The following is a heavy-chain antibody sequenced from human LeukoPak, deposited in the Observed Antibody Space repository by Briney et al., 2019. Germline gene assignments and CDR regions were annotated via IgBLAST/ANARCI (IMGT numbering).Heavy chain of an antibody. D-gene: IGHD2-21*02. J-gene: IGHJ4*02. CDR1: GFTFSNAW. CDR3: AKSLVFGDCHFDY. CDR2: IKRKTDDGTT. Sequence: PGGSLRLSCAASGFTFSNAWMSWVRQAPGKGLEWVGRIKRKTDDGTTDYAIPVKGRFTISRDDSKNTLYLQMNSLRAEDTAVYYCAKSLVFGDCHFDYWGQGTLVTVSS. V-gene: IGHV3-15*01.